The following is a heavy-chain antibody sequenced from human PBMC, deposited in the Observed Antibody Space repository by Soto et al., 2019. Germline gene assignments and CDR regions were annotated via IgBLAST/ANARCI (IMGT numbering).Heavy chain of an antibody. D-gene: IGHD2-2*01. V-gene: IGHV3-23*01. Sequence: EVQLLESGGGLVQPGGSLRLSCAASGFTFSNYAMSWVRQAPGKGLEWVSGISGSGGSTYYADSVKGRFTISRDNSKNTLYLQMNSLRAKETVVYYCAKAHPSIVVVPAALDCWGQGTLVTVSS. CDR2: ISGSGGST. CDR3: AKAHPSIVVVPAALDC. J-gene: IGHJ4*02. CDR1: GFTFSNYA.